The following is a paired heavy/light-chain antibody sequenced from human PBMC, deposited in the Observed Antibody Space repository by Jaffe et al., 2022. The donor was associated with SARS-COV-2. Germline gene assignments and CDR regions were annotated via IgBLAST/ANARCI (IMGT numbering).Heavy chain of an antibody. J-gene: IGHJ4*02. D-gene: IGHD1-7*01. CDR1: GFTFSDSY. V-gene: IGHV3-11*01. Sequence: QVQLVESGGGLVKPGGSLRLSCAASGFTFSDSYMSWIRQAPGKGLEWVSYITGSGATIYYADSVKGRFTISRDNAKNSLYLQMNSLRVEDTAVYYCARVPYNWHYLSYWGQGTLVTVSS. CDR3: ARVPYNWHYLSY. CDR2: ITGSGATI.
Light chain of an antibody. Sequence: SYVLTQPPSVSVAPGQTARITCGGNNIGSKSVHWYQQKPGQAPVLVVYDDSDRPSGIPERFSGSNSGNTATLTISRVEAGDEADYYCQVWDSSSDHPHVVFGGGTKLTVL. CDR1: NIGSKS. CDR3: QVWDSSSDHPHVV. J-gene: IGLJ2*01. V-gene: IGLV3-21*02. CDR2: DDS.